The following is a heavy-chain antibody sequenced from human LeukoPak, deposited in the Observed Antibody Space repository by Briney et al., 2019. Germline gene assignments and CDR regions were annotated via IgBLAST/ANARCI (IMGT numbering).Heavy chain of an antibody. Sequence: HPGRSLRLSCAASGFTFSSYGMHWVRQAPGKGLEWVAVLWYDGSNKYYADSVKGRFTISRDNSKNTLYLQMNSLRAEDTAVYYCARDRRRYCSSTSCYPSDYWGQGTLVTVSS. CDR1: GFTFSSYG. V-gene: IGHV3-33*01. D-gene: IGHD2-2*01. CDR2: LWYDGSNK. CDR3: ARDRRRYCSSTSCYPSDY. J-gene: IGHJ4*02.